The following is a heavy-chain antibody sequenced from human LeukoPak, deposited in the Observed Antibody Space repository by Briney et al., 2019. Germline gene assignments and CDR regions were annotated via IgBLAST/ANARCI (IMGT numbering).Heavy chain of an antibody. D-gene: IGHD5-24*01. CDR2: ISSSGSTI. V-gene: IGHV3-11*01. CDR1: GFTFSNAW. CDR3: ARAAGRDGYNGKEFDY. J-gene: IGHJ4*02. Sequence: GGSLRLSCAASGFTFSNAWMSWIRQAPGKGLEWVSYISSSGSTIYYADSVKGRFTISRDNAKNSLYLQMNGLRAEDTAVYYCARAAGRDGYNGKEFDYWGQGTLVTVSS.